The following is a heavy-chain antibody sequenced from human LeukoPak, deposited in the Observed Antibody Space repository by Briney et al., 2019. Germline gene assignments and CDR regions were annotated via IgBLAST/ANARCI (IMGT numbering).Heavy chain of an antibody. CDR3: ARDDYYDSSGYPFDY. J-gene: IGHJ4*02. D-gene: IGHD3-22*01. CDR1: GYTFTSCG. CDR2: ISAYNGNT. Sequence: ASVKVSCKASGYTFTSCGISWVRQAPGQGLEWMGWISAYNGNTNYAQKLQGRVTMTTDTSTSTAYMELRSLRSDDTAVYYCARDDYYDSSGYPFDYWGQGTLVTVSS. V-gene: IGHV1-18*01.